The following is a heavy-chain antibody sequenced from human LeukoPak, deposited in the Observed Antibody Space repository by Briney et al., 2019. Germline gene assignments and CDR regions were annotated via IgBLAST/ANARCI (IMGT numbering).Heavy chain of an antibody. Sequence: SETLSLTCAVYGGSFSGYYWSWIRQPPGKGLEWIGEINHSGSTNYNPSLKSRVTISVDTSKNQFSLKLSSVTAADTAVYYCATSMTRTYYFDYWGQGTLVTVSS. CDR1: GGSFSGYY. CDR2: INHSGST. CDR3: ATSMTRTYYFDY. V-gene: IGHV4-34*01. D-gene: IGHD2-2*01. J-gene: IGHJ4*02.